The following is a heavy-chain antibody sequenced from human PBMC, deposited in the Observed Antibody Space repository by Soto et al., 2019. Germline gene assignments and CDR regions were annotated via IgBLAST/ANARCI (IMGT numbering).Heavy chain of an antibody. CDR1: GGSISSGGHY. CDR2: IYYSGST. CDR3: AISGTSEYFDL. Sequence: QVQLQESGPGLVKPSQTLSLTCSVSGGSISSGGHYWSWIRQHPGKALEWIGNIYYSGSTSYNPSLKGRVTISVDPSKNQFSLKLRSVTAADTAVYYGAISGTSEYFDLWGRGTLVTVSS. J-gene: IGHJ2*01. D-gene: IGHD3-10*01. V-gene: IGHV4-31*03.